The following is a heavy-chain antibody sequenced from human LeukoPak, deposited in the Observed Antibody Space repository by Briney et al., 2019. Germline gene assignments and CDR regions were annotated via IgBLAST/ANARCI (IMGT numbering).Heavy chain of an antibody. J-gene: IGHJ3*02. CDR2: IYPGDSDT. V-gene: IGHV5-51*01. CDR1: GYSFTSYW. D-gene: IGHD1-26*01. CDR3: ARRRGRYSGDAFDI. Sequence: HGESLKISCKGSGYSFTSYWIAWVRQMPGKGLEWMGFIYPGDSDTRYSPSFQGQVTISADKSMSTAYLQWSSLKASDTAMYYCARRRGRYSGDAFDIWGQGTMVTVSS.